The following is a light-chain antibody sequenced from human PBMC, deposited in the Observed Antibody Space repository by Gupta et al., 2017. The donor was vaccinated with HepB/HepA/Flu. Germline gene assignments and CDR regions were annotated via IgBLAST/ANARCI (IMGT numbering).Light chain of an antibody. CDR2: DAS. Sequence: EIVMPQSPATLPVSPGEGVTLSCTASQNVINKLAGYQQKVGQAPRLLSFDASTRATGVPARFSGSGSGTEFTRTSSSLQSEDFAGYYGQQYSHWPPNLTCCQGTKVEIK. J-gene: IGKJ1*01. CDR1: QNVINK. V-gene: IGKV3-15*01. CDR3: QQYSHWPPNLT.